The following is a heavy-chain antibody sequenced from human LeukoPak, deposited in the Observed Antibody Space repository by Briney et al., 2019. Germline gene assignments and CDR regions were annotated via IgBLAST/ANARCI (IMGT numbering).Heavy chain of an antibody. CDR2: ISSGGRTM. D-gene: IGHD4-23*01. CDR1: GFTFSDYY. V-gene: IGHV3-11*01. Sequence: PGGSLRLSCAASGFTFSDYYMTWIRQAPGKGLEWISYISSGGRTMYYTDSVKGRFTISRDNAKNTLYLQMNSLRTEDTAVYYCARDRFYGGNSLWDYWGQGTLVTVSS. J-gene: IGHJ4*02. CDR3: ARDRFYGGNSLWDY.